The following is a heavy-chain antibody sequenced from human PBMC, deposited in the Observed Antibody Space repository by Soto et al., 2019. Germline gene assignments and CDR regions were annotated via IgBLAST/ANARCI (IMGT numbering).Heavy chain of an antibody. CDR2: ISGSGGST. V-gene: IGHV3-23*01. CDR1: GLTFSSYA. D-gene: IGHD1-26*01. CDR3: AKSSGSYSPYYYYGMDV. Sequence: PGGSLRLSCVASGLTFSSYAMSWVRQAPGKGLEWVSAISGSGGSTYYADSVKGRFTISRDNSKNTLYLQMNSLRAEDTAVYYCAKSSGSYSPYYYYGMDVWGQGTTVTVSS. J-gene: IGHJ6*02.